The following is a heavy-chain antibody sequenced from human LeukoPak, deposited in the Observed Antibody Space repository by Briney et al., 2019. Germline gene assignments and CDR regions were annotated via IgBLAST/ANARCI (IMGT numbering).Heavy chain of an antibody. Sequence: GASVKVSCKASGYSFTSHYMHWVRQAPGQGLEWLGLINPSGSSTLYAQKFQGRVTMTRDTSISTAYMELSRLRSDDTAVYYCARDVDWNYVDYWGQGTLVTVSS. CDR2: INPSGSST. D-gene: IGHD3-9*01. CDR3: ARDVDWNYVDY. V-gene: IGHV1-2*06. J-gene: IGHJ4*02. CDR1: GYSFTSHY.